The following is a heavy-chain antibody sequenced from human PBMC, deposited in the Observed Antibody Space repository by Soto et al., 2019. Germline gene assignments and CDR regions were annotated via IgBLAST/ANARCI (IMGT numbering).Heavy chain of an antibody. V-gene: IGHV3-23*01. CDR2: ISGSGGST. Sequence: GWSLRLSCAASGFTFSSYAMSWVRQAPGKGLEWVSAISGSGGSTYYADSVKGRFTISRDNSKNTLYLKMNSLRAEDTAVYYCAKKPLFGVYRAHYFDYWGQGTMVTVSS. J-gene: IGHJ4*02. D-gene: IGHD3-16*01. CDR3: AKKPLFGVYRAHYFDY. CDR1: GFTFSSYA.